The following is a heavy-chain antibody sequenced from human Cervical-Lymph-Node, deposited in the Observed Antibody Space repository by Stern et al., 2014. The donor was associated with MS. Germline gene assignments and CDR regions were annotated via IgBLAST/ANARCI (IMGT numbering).Heavy chain of an antibody. J-gene: IGHJ5*02. CDR3: ARVKREVITFGGVLEDWFDP. D-gene: IGHD3-16*02. CDR2: IYYSGST. CDR1: GGSISSSSYY. V-gene: IGHV4-39*01. Sequence: QVQLQESGPGLVKPSETLSLTCTVSGGSISSSSYYWGWIRQPPGKGLEWIGGIYYSGSTYYNPSLKSRVTISVATSKHQVSLQLSSVTAADTAVYYCARVKREVITFGGVLEDWFDPWGQGTLVTVSS.